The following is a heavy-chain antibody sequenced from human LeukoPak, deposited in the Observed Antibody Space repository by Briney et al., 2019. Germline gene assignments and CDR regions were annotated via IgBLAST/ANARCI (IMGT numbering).Heavy chain of an antibody. Sequence: PSETLSLTCAVYGGSFSGYYWSWIRQPPGKGLEWIGEINHSGSTNYNPSLKSRVTISVDTSKNQFSLKLSSVTAADTAVYYCARGVDGNESFRHGVSFLVRGVRYYYYYYMDVWGKGTTVTVSS. CDR3: ARGVDGNESFRHGVSFLVRGVRYYYYYYMDV. V-gene: IGHV4-34*01. J-gene: IGHJ6*03. CDR1: GGSFSGYY. D-gene: IGHD3-10*01. CDR2: INHSGST.